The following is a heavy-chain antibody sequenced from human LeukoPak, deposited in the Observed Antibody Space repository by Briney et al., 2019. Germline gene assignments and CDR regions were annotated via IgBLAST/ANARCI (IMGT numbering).Heavy chain of an antibody. CDR1: GFTFRDYG. Sequence: GGSLRLSCAASGFTFRDYGMHWVRQAPGKGLGWVAFIRYDGSNKYYADSVKGRFTISRDNSKNTLYLQMNSLRAEDTAVYYCAKAGKIFGVLSYYMDVWGKGTTVTVSS. D-gene: IGHD3-3*01. CDR2: IRYDGSNK. J-gene: IGHJ6*03. CDR3: AKAGKIFGVLSYYMDV. V-gene: IGHV3-30*02.